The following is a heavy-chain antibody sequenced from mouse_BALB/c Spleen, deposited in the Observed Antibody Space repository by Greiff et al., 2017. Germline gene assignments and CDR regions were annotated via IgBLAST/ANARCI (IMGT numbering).Heavy chain of an antibody. Sequence: DVKLVESGGGLVKPGGSLKLSCAASGFTFSSYAMSWVRQTPEKRLEWVASISSGGSTYYPDSVKGRFTISRDNARNILYLQMSSLRSEDTAMYYCARGPSTMITTGFAYWGQGTLVTVSA. D-gene: IGHD2-4*01. CDR1: GFTFSSYA. CDR3: ARGPSTMITTGFAY. V-gene: IGHV5-6-5*01. CDR2: ISSGGST. J-gene: IGHJ3*01.